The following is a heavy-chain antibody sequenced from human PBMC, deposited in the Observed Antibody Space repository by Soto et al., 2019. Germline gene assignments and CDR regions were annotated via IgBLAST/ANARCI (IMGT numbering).Heavy chain of an antibody. CDR2: IIPIFDTS. V-gene: IGHV1-69*06. J-gene: IGHJ4*02. CDR3: ATLRDRDIQRIE. CDR1: GGTFSTYA. D-gene: IGHD2-2*01. Sequence: QVQLVQSGAEVKKPGSSVKVYCKASGGTFSTYAISWVRQAPGQGLEWMGHIIPIFDTSTYAQKSQDRVTSTADTSTSRAYMELNSLRSEDTAIYYCATLRDRDIQRIEWGQGTLVPVSS.